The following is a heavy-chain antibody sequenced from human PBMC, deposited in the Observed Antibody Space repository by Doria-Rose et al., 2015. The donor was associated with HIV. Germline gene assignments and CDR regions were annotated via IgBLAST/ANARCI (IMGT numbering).Heavy chain of an antibody. Sequence: QVQLRESGPGLVKPSETLSLTCSVSGGSISHYYWSWIRQPPGKGLEYIEDICYTESTNYSPSLKSRVSISIDTSKNKFSLRLSSVTAADTAVYYCARVLSGTYDYWGQGTLVTASS. CDR2: ICYTEST. D-gene: IGHD1-26*01. CDR1: GGSISHYY. J-gene: IGHJ4*02. V-gene: IGHV4-59*01. CDR3: ARVLSGTYDY.